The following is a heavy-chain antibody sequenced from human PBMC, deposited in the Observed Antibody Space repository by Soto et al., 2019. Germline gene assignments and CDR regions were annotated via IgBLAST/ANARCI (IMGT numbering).Heavy chain of an antibody. Sequence: ASVKVSCKASGYTFTSYDINWVRQATGQGLEWMGWMNPNSGNAGYAQKFQGRVTMTRDTSISTAYMELSRLRSDDTAVYYCARGSKDIVVVVAGYYFDYWGQGTLVTVSS. CDR2: MNPNSGNA. D-gene: IGHD2-15*01. V-gene: IGHV1-8*01. CDR3: ARGSKDIVVVVAGYYFDY. J-gene: IGHJ4*02. CDR1: GYTFTSYD.